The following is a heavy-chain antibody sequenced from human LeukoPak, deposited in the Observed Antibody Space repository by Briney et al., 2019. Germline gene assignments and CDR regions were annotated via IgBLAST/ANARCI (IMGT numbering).Heavy chain of an antibody. CDR1: GFPFTNYW. CDR2: IKEDGSVM. D-gene: IGHD6-19*01. Sequence: GGSLRLSCAVSGFPFTNYWMSWVRQAPGKGLEWVANIKEDGSVMYYVDSLMGRFTISRDSAQNSLYLQMNSLRVEDTAVYFCARDLWGSYSTGSYLDYWGQGALVTVSS. J-gene: IGHJ4*02. V-gene: IGHV3-7*01. CDR3: ARDLWGSYSTGSYLDY.